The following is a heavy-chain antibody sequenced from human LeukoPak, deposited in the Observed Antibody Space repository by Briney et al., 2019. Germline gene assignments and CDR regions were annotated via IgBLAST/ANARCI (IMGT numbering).Heavy chain of an antibody. CDR1: GFTVSSNY. Sequence: PGGSLRLSCAASGFTVSSNYMSWVRQAPGKGLEWVSVIYSGGSTYYADSVKGRFTISRDNSKNTLYLQMNSLRAEDTAVYYCARSFNDYSNYYYYYMDVWGKGTTVTVSS. V-gene: IGHV3-53*01. J-gene: IGHJ6*03. D-gene: IGHD4-11*01. CDR3: ARSFNDYSNYYYYYMDV. CDR2: IYSGGST.